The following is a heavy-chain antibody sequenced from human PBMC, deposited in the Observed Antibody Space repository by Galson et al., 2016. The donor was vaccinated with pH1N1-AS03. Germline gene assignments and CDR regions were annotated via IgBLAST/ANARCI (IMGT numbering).Heavy chain of an antibody. D-gene: IGHD1-26*01. Sequence: SVKVSCKASGVSFSTHPIAWVRQAPGHGFEWMGGIIPVLGTPTNGKRFQGRVTITADESTTTSYMELSSLRHDDTAVYYCATGIVGAPAAFDMWGQGTLVTVSS. V-gene: IGHV1-69*13. J-gene: IGHJ3*02. CDR3: ATGIVGAPAAFDM. CDR2: IIPVLGTP. CDR1: GVSFSTHP.